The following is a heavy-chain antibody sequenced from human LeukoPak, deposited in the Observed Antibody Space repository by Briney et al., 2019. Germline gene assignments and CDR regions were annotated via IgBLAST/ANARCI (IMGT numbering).Heavy chain of an antibody. D-gene: IGHD6-13*01. CDR2: IIGRGVSI. V-gene: IGHV3-23*01. Sequence: GGSLRLSCAASGFTFSSYAMSGVRQAPGKGLEGAPAIIGRGVSIYYADSVKGRFTISRDNSKNTLYLQMNSLRAEDTAVYYCAVKLVQGFDYWGQGTLVTVSS. J-gene: IGHJ4*02. CDR3: AVKLVQGFDY. CDR1: GFTFSSYA.